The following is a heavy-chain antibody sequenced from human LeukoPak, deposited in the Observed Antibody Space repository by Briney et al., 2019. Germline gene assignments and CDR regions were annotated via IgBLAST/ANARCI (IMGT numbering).Heavy chain of an antibody. D-gene: IGHD6-6*01. V-gene: IGHV1-3*01. Sequence: ASVKVSCKASGYTFSSYAMHWVRQAPGQRLEWMGWINAGNGNTKYSQKFQGRVTITRDTSASTAHMELSSLRSEDTAVYYCARALSPLSSSSSLLLDYWGQGTLVTVSS. J-gene: IGHJ4*02. CDR3: ARALSPLSSSSSLLLDY. CDR1: GYTFSSYA. CDR2: INAGNGNT.